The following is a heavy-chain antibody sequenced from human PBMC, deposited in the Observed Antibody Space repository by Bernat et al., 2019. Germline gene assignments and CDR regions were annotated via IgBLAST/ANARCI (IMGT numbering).Heavy chain of an antibody. D-gene: IGHD6-13*01. CDR3: ARQGSSSSWGTSESFDY. CDR2: IYYSGST. V-gene: IGHV4-39*01. Sequence: QLQLQESGPGLVKPSETLSLTCTVSGGSISSSSYYWGWIRQPPGKGLEWIGSIYYSGSTYYNPSLKSRVTMSVDTSKNQFSLKLSSVTAADTAVYYCARQGSSSSWGTSESFDYWGQGTLVTVSS. CDR1: GGSISSSSYY. J-gene: IGHJ4*02.